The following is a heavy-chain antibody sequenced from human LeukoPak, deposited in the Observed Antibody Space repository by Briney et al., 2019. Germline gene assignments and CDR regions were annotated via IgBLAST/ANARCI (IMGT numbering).Heavy chain of an antibody. V-gene: IGHV4-34*01. J-gene: IGHJ3*02. D-gene: IGHD6-19*01. Sequence: PSETLSLTCAVYGGSFSGYYWSWIRQPPGKGLEWIGEINHSGSTNYNPSLKSRVTISVDTSKNQFSLKLSSVTAADMAVYYCARGDSGWNAFDIWGQGTMVTVSS. CDR2: INHSGST. CDR1: GGSFSGYY. CDR3: ARGDSGWNAFDI.